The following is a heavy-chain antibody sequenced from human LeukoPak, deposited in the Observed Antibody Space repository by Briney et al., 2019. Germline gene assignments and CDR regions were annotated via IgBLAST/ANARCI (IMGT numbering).Heavy chain of an antibody. D-gene: IGHD1-26*01. J-gene: IGHJ4*02. CDR3: AKDPPRYIVGATFDY. V-gene: IGHV3-33*06. CDR2: IWYDGSNK. CDR1: GFTFSSYG. Sequence: GGSLRLSCAASGFTFSSYGMHWVRQAPGKGLEWVAVIWYDGSNKYYADSVKGRFTISRDNSKNTLYLQMNSLRAEDTAVYYCAKDPPRYIVGATFDYWGQGTLVTVSS.